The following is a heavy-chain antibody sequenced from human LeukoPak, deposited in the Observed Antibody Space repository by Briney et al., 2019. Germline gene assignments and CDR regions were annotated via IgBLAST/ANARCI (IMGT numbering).Heavy chain of an antibody. CDR1: GFTFGDYG. D-gene: IGHD1-26*01. CDR3: ARVRSWELQDYFDH. J-gene: IGHJ4*02. Sequence: EGSLRLSCAASGFTFGDYGVTWVRQAPGKGLEFVSSLNWRGGVTVYADSVKGRFTISRDNAKKSLYLQMNSLRAEDTAFYYCARVRSWELQDYFDHWGQGTLVCVS. V-gene: IGHV3-20*04. CDR2: LNWRGGVT.